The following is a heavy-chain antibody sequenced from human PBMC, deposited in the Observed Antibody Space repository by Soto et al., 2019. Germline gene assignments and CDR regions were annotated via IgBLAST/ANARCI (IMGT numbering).Heavy chain of an antibody. CDR3: ARHSLALRKNNWFDP. CDR2: IFYLGSS. J-gene: IGHJ5*02. V-gene: IGHV4-39*01. D-gene: IGHD3-3*02. CDR1: GDSIISSDFY. Sequence: SETLSLTCTVSGDSIISSDFYWGWVRQPPGKGLEWVGSIFYLGSSYYNPSLKSRVTMSVDTSKNQFSLRLRSVTAADTALYFCARHSLALRKNNWFDPWGQGIMVTVSS.